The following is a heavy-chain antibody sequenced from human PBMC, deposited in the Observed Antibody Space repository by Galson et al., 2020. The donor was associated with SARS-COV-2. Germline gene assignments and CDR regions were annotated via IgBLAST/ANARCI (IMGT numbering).Heavy chain of an antibody. CDR1: GGSISSGGYS. D-gene: IGHD3-10*01. V-gene: IGHV4-30-2*01. J-gene: IGHJ3*02. CDR2: IYHSGST. CDR3: AGAMVRGATDDAFDI. Sequence: SQTLSLTCAVSGGSISSGGYSWSWIRQPPGKGLEWIGYIYHSGSTYYNPSLKSRVTISVDRSKNQFSLKLSSVTAADTAVYYCAGAMVRGATDDAFDIWPRDNGHRLF.